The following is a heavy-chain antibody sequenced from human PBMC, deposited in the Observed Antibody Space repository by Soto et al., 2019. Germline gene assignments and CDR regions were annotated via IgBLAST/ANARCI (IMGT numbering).Heavy chain of an antibody. Sequence: GASVKVSCKASGYTFTSYDINWVRQATGQGLEWMGWMNPNSGNTGYAQKLQGRVTMTRNTSISTAYMELSSLRSEDTAVYYCARGVWFGESLYYYYYYMDVWGKGTTVTVSS. D-gene: IGHD3-10*01. V-gene: IGHV1-8*01. J-gene: IGHJ6*03. CDR3: ARGVWFGESLYYYYYYMDV. CDR1: GYTFTSYD. CDR2: MNPNSGNT.